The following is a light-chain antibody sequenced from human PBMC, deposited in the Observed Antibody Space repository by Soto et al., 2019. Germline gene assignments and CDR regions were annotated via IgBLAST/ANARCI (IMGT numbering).Light chain of an antibody. CDR1: QSVSSY. V-gene: IGKV3-11*01. CDR2: DAS. Sequence: EIVLTQSPAALSLSPGERATLSCRASQSVSSYLAWYQQKPGQAPRLLIYDASNRATGIPARFSGSGSGTDFTLTISSLEPEDFAVYYGQNRSNWAWTFGQGTKVEIK. CDR3: QNRSNWAWT. J-gene: IGKJ1*01.